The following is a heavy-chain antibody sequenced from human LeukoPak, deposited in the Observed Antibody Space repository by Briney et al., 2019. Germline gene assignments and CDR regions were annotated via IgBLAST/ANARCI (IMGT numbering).Heavy chain of an antibody. V-gene: IGHV3-21*04. CDR1: GFTFSHCS. Sequence: GGSLRLSCAASGFTFSHCSINWVRQAPGKGVEGVSSISSSSSYIYYADSVKGRFTISRDNSKNTLYLQMNSLRAEDTAVYYCAKARMVRGVIIRAHYYYYMDVWGKGTTVTISS. CDR3: AKARMVRGVIIRAHYYYYMDV. D-gene: IGHD3-10*01. J-gene: IGHJ6*03. CDR2: ISSSSSYI.